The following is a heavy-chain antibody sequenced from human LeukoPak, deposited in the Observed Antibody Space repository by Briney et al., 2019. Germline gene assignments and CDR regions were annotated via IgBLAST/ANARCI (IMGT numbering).Heavy chain of an antibody. D-gene: IGHD3-10*01. CDR3: ASRLLWFGELLRSWFDP. V-gene: IGHV4-34*01. Sequence: PSETLSLTCAVYGGSFSGYYWNWIRQPPGKGLEWIGEINHSGSINYNPSLKSRVTISVDTSKNQFSLKLSSVTAADTAVYYCASRLLWFGELLRSWFDPWGQGTLVTVSS. J-gene: IGHJ5*02. CDR2: INHSGSI. CDR1: GGSFSGYY.